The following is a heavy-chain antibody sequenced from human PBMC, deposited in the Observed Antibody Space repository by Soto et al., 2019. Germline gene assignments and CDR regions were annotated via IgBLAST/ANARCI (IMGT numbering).Heavy chain of an antibody. CDR2: INHSGST. Sequence: QVQLRQWGAGLLKPSETLSLTCAVYGGSFSGYYWSWIRQPPGKGLEWIGEINHSGSTNYNPSLKSRVTISVDTSKNQFSLKLSSVTAADTAVYHCARVGQLWFGELYVWGQGTTVTVSS. D-gene: IGHD3-10*01. V-gene: IGHV4-34*01. J-gene: IGHJ6*02. CDR1: GGSFSGYY. CDR3: ARVGQLWFGELYV.